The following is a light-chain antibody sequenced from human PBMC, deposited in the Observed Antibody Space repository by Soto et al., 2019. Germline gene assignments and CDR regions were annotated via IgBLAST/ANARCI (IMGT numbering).Light chain of an antibody. CDR3: QQYGTSPRIT. CDR1: QSVTSNF. V-gene: IGKV3-20*01. J-gene: IGKJ5*01. Sequence: IVLTQSPGTLSLSPGERATLSCRASQSVTSNFLAWYQQKPGQAPKLLIYGASTRATDIPDRFSGSASGTDFTLTISRLEPEDFAIYYCQQYGTSPRITFGQGTRLEIK. CDR2: GAS.